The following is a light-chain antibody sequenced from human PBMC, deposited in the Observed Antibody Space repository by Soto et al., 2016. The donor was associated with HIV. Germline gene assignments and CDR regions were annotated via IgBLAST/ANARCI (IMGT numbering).Light chain of an antibody. V-gene: IGKV1-9*01. J-gene: IGKJ2*01. CDR2: AAS. CDR1: QDISSY. CDR3: QQYYNYPNT. Sequence: DIQLTQSPSFLSASVGDRVTITCRASQDISSYLVWYQQNRGKAPKLLIYAASTLQSGVPSRFSGSGSGTDFTLTINNLQPEDSATYYCQQYYNYPNTFGQGTKLEIK.